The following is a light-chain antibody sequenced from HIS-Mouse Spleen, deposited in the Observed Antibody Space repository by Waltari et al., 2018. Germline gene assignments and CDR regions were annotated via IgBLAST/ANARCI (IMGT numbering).Light chain of an antibody. CDR3: QVWDSSSDHYV. Sequence: SYVLTQPPSVSVAPGQTARITCGGKNVGSKSVHWYQQKPGQAPVLVVYDDSDRPSGIPERFSGSNSGNTATLTISRVEAGDEADYYCQVWDSSSDHYVFGTGTKVTVL. J-gene: IGLJ1*01. CDR1: NVGSKS. CDR2: DDS. V-gene: IGLV3-21*02.